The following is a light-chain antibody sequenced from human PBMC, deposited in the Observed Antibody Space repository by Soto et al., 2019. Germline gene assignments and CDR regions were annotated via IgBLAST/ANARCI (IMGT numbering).Light chain of an antibody. J-gene: IGKJ2*01. CDR1: QGVSSN. Sequence: EIVMTQSPATLSVSPGERATLSCRASQGVSSNLAWYQQKPGQAPRLLIYGATTRATGIPARFSGSGSGTEFTLTISSLQSEDFSVYYCQQYNNLPPYTCGQGTKLEIK. V-gene: IGKV3-15*01. CDR3: QQYNNLPPYT. CDR2: GAT.